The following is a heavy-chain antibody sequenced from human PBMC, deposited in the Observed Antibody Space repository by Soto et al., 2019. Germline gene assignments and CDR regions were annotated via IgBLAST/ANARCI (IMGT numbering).Heavy chain of an antibody. V-gene: IGHV3-48*02. D-gene: IGHD3-22*01. J-gene: IGHJ4*02. CDR1: GFTFSSYS. Sequence: RGSLRLSCAASGFTFSSYSMNWVRQAPGKGLEWVSYISSSSSTIYYADSVKGRFTISRDNAKNSLYLQMNSLRDEDTAVYYCARDRYDSSGYEAPFDYWGQGTLVTVSS. CDR2: ISSSSSTI. CDR3: ARDRYDSSGYEAPFDY.